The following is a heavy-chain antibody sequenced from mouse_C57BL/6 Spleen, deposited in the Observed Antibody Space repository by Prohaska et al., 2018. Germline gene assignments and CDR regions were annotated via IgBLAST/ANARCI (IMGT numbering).Heavy chain of an antibody. CDR3: ATPAQAPWFAY. D-gene: IGHD3-2*02. CDR1: GYTFTSYD. J-gene: IGHJ3*01. CDR2: IYPRDGST. V-gene: IGHV1-85*01. Sequence: QVQLQQSGPELVKPGASVKLSCKASGYTFTSYDINWVKQRPGQGLEWIGWIYPRDGSTKYNEKFKGKATLTVDTSSSTAYMELHSLTSEDSAVYFCATPAQAPWFAYWGQGTLVTVSA.